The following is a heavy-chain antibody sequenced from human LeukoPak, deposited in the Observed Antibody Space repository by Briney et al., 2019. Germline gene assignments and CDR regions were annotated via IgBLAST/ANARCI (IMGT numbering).Heavy chain of an antibody. D-gene: IGHD5-18*01. V-gene: IGHV3-21*01. CDR1: GFTFSSYS. CDR2: ISSSSSYI. CDR3: AASRIQLWNNHNH. Sequence: PGGSLRLSCAASGFTFSSYSMNWVRQAPGKGLEWVSSISSSSSYIYYADSVEGRFTISRDNAKNSLYLQMNSLSVDDTAVYYCAASRIQLWNNHNHWGQGTLVTVSS. J-gene: IGHJ5*02.